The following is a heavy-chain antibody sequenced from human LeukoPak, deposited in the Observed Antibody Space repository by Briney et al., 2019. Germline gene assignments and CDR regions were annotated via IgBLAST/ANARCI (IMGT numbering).Heavy chain of an antibody. Sequence: PGGSLRLSCAASGFTFSSYWMSWVRQAPGKGLEWVANIKQDGSEKYYVDSVKGRFTISRDNAKNSLYLQMNSLRAEDTAVYYCARAKDSSGRDGFDIWGQGTMVTVSS. CDR3: ARAKDSSGRDGFDI. V-gene: IGHV3-7*04. J-gene: IGHJ3*02. D-gene: IGHD3-22*01. CDR2: IKQDGSEK. CDR1: GFTFSSYW.